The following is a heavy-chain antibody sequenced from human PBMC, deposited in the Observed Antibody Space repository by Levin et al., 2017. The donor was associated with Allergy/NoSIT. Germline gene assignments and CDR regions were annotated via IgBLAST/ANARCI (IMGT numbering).Heavy chain of an antibody. CDR2: INPSSGDT. J-gene: IGHJ5*02. CDR3: TRDQRYCDGAYCAPIENNWFDP. CDR1: GYTFTAHY. V-gene: IGHV1-2*02. Sequence: ASVKVSCKTSGYTFTAHYMHWVRQAPGQGLEWMGWINPSSGDTHYAQKFQGRVAMTRDTSITTAYMELSRLRFDDTAVYYCTRDQRYCDGAYCAPIENNWFDPWGQGTLVTVSS. D-gene: IGHD2-21*01.